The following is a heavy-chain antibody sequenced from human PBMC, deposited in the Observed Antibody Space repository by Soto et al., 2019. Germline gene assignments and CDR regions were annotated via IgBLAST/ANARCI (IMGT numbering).Heavy chain of an antibody. Sequence: QVQLVESGGGVVQPGTSLRLSCTASGFTFSSYAMHWVRQAPGKGLEWVAVISYAGSCTKYGDSVKGRFIISSDNSKNTLYVKLNALRVEDTAIYYCARDWVSSGYNSLDHWGQGTLGTVSS. D-gene: IGHD3-22*01. CDR1: GFTFSSYA. V-gene: IGHV3-33*01. CDR2: ISYAGSCT. J-gene: IGHJ5*02. CDR3: ARDWVSSGYNSLDH.